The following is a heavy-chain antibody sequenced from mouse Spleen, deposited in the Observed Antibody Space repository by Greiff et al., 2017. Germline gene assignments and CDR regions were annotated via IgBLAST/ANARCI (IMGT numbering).Heavy chain of an antibody. V-gene: IGHV1-53*01. CDR1: GYTFTSYW. J-gene: IGHJ3*01. Sequence: QVHVKQPGTELVKPGASVKLSCKASGYTFTSYWMHWVKQRPGQGLEWIGNINPSNGGTNYNEKFKSKATLTVDKSSSTAYMQLSSLSSDDSAVYYFARFVHYYGNFAWFSYWGQGTLVTVSA. CDR2: INPSNGGT. CDR3: ARFVHYYGNFAWFSY. D-gene: IGHD2-1*01.